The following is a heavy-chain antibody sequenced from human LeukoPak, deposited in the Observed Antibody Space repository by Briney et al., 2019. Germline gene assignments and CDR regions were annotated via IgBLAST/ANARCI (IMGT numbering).Heavy chain of an antibody. V-gene: IGHV4-61*02. D-gene: IGHD2-21*01. CDR1: GGSISSGSYY. J-gene: IGHJ5*02. Sequence: SQTLSLTCTASGGSISSGSYYWIWIRPPAGKGREWIGRIYTSGSTNYNPSLKSRVTISVDTSKNQFSLKLSSVTAADTAVYYCARDLRLVIAAGWFDPWGQGTLVTVSS. CDR2: IYTSGST. CDR3: ARDLRLVIAAGWFDP.